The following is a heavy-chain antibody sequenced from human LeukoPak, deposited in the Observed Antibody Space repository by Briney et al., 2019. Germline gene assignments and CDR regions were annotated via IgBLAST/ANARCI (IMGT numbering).Heavy chain of an antibody. J-gene: IGHJ6*02. CDR2: INHSGST. V-gene: IGHV4-34*01. CDR1: GGSFSGYY. CDR3: ARVLRFLEWLLIATWAYYYYYGVDV. Sequence: SETLSLTCAVYGGSFSGYYWSWIRQPPGKGLEWIGEINHSGSTNYNPSLKSRVTISVDTSKNQFSLKLSSVTAADTAVYYCARVLRFLEWLLIATWAYYYYYGVDVWGQGTTVTVSS. D-gene: IGHD3-3*01.